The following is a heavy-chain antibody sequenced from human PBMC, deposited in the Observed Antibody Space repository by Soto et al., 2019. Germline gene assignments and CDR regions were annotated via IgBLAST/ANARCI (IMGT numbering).Heavy chain of an antibody. D-gene: IGHD4-17*01. J-gene: IGHJ4*02. V-gene: IGHV5-51*01. CDR2: IYPSDSDT. CDR1: GYTFTIYW. CDR3: ARPANTVADHFDL. Sequence: XDSLTISCKVSGYTFTIYWIGWVRQMPGKGLEWMGIIYPSDSDTRYSPSFQGQVTISADKSINTAYLQWNSLKASDTAIYYCARPANTVADHFDLWGQGTPVTVSS.